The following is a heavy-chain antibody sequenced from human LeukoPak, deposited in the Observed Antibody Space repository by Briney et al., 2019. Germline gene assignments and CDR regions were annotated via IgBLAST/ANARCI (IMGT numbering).Heavy chain of an antibody. CDR2: IYYSGST. D-gene: IGHD5-24*01. J-gene: IGHJ4*02. V-gene: IGHV4-39*01. CDR1: GGSISSSSYY. Sequence: SETLSLTCTVSGGSISSSSYYWGWIRQPPGKGLEWIGSIYYSGSTYYNPSLKSRVTISVDTSKNQFSLKLSSVTAADTAVYYCASHKWLHPFDYWGQGTLVTVSS. CDR3: ASHKWLHPFDY.